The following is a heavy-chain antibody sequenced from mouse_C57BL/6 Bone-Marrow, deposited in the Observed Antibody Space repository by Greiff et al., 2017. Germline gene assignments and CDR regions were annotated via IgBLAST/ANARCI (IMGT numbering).Heavy chain of an antibody. CDR2: IDPSDSYT. D-gene: IGHD2-3*01. V-gene: IGHV1-50*01. CDR1: GYTFTSYW. CDR3: ARECSDGYFSDY. J-gene: IGHJ2*01. Sequence: QVQLQQPGAELVKPGASVKLSCKASGYTFTSYWMQWVKQRPGQGLEWIGEIDPSDSYTNYNQKFKGKATLTVDTSSSTAYMQLSSLTSEDSAVYNCARECSDGYFSDYWGEGTPLTVSS.